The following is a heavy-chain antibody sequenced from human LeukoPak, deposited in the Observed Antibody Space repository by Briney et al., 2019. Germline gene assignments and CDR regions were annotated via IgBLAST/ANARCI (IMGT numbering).Heavy chain of an antibody. CDR1: GYTFTGYY. CDR2: INPNSGGT. J-gene: IGHJ5*02. D-gene: IGHD3-10*01. CDR3: ARPRVTMVRGVRLQNWFDP. Sequence: ASVKVSCKASGYTFTGYYMHWVRQAPGQGLEWMGWINPNSGGTNYAQKFQGRVTMTRDTSISTAYMELSRLRSDDTAVYYCARPRVTMVRGVRLQNWFDPWGQGTLVTVSS. V-gene: IGHV1-2*02.